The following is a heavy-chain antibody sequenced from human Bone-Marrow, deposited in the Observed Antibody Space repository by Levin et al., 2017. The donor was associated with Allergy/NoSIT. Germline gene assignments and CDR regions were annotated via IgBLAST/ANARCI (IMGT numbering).Heavy chain of an antibody. Sequence: ASVKVSCKASGYTFTSYGISWVRQAPGQGLEWMGWISAYNGNTNYAQKLQGRVTMTTDTSTSTAYMELRSLRSDDTAVYYCARDHCSSTSCYLDVWGQGTTVTVSS. CDR3: ARDHCSSTSCYLDV. V-gene: IGHV1-18*01. CDR2: ISAYNGNT. CDR1: GYTFTSYG. D-gene: IGHD2-2*01. J-gene: IGHJ6*02.